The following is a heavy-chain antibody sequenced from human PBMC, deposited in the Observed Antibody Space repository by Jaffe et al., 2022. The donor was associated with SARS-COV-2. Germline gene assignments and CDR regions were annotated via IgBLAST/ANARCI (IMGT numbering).Heavy chain of an antibody. CDR2: IKSESDGGTT. V-gene: IGHV3-15*01. CDR1: GFTLSNAW. Sequence: EVQLVESGGGLVEPGGSLRLSCAASGFTLSNAWMTWVRQAPGKGLEWVGRIKSESDGGTTDYAAPVKGRFIISRDDSKNTLYLQMNSLKTEDTAVYYCTADPWEFRYGYYYMDVWGEGTTVSVSS. CDR3: TADPWEFRYGYYYMDV. J-gene: IGHJ6*03. D-gene: IGHD1-26*01.